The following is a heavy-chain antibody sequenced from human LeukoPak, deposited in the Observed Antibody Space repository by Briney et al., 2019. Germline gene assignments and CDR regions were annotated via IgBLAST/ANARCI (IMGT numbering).Heavy chain of an antibody. CDR1: GYTFTGYY. V-gene: IGHV1-2*02. Sequence: ASVKVSCKASGYTFTGYYMHWVRQAPGQGLEWMGWINPNSGGTNYAQKFQGRVTMTRDTSIITAYMELSRLRSDDTAVYYCARRGKQWLVDRYYFDYWGQGTLVTVSS. J-gene: IGHJ4*02. D-gene: IGHD6-19*01. CDR2: INPNSGGT. CDR3: ARRGKQWLVDRYYFDY.